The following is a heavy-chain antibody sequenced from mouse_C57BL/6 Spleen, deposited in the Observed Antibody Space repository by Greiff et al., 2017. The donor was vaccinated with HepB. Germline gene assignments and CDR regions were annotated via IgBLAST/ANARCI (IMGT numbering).Heavy chain of an antibody. CDR1: GYTFTDYN. J-gene: IGHJ1*03. CDR2: INPNNGGT. CDR3: ARYYSNFWYFDV. V-gene: IGHV1-18*01. D-gene: IGHD2-5*01. Sequence: EVHLQQSGPELVKPGASVKIPCKSSGYTFTDYNMDWVKQSHGKSLEWIGDINPNNGGTIYNQKFKGKATLTVDKSSSTAYMELRSLTSEDTAVYYCARYYSNFWYFDVWGTGTTVTVSS.